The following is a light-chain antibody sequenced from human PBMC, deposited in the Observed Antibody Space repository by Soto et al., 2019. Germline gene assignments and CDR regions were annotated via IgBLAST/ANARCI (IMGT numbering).Light chain of an antibody. CDR1: QSLRSS. CDR2: DAS. CDR3: QQYNNWPQT. J-gene: IGKJ1*01. Sequence: ETMMTQSPDTLSVSLGERATLSCRASQSLRSSLAWYQQKPGQAPRLLIYDASTRANGIPARFSGSGSGTDFTLTISGLQSEDFAVYYCQQYNNWPQTFGQGTKVEIK. V-gene: IGKV3-15*01.